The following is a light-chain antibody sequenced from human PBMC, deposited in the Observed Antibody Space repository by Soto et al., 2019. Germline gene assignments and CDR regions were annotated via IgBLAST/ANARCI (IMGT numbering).Light chain of an antibody. CDR2: AAS. V-gene: IGKV1-16*02. Sequence: DIQMTQSPSSLSASVGDRVTITCRASQDITNFLVWFQQKPGKAPKPLIYAASSLQSGVPSNFSGSGFGTEFTLTISSLQPEDFATYYCQQYNTYPWTFGQGTKVEIK. J-gene: IGKJ1*01. CDR3: QQYNTYPWT. CDR1: QDITNF.